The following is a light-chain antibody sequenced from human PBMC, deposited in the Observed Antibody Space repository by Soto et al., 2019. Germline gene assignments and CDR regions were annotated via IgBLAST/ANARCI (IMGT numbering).Light chain of an antibody. Sequence: EIQVTQSPSTLSASVGDRVTITCRASQSISSWLAWYQQKPGKAPKLLIYDASSLESGVPSRFSGSGSGTEFTLTISSLQPDDFATYYCQQYNSYPYTFGQGTKVDI. J-gene: IGKJ2*01. CDR1: QSISSW. V-gene: IGKV1-5*01. CDR3: QQYNSYPYT. CDR2: DAS.